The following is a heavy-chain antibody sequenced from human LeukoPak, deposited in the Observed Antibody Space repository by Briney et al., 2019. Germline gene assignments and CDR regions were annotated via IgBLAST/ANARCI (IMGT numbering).Heavy chain of an antibody. CDR3: AKGPLRGTAAAIDY. V-gene: IGHV3-30*18. Sequence: GKSLRLSCAASGFTFDNYGMHWVRQAPGKGLEWVAVISYDGRNIHYPDSVKGRFTISRDISTDTLWLQMDSLRTEDTAVYYCAKGPLRGTAAAIDYWGQGTLVTVSS. CDR2: ISYDGRNI. J-gene: IGHJ4*02. D-gene: IGHD2-2*01. CDR1: GFTFDNYG.